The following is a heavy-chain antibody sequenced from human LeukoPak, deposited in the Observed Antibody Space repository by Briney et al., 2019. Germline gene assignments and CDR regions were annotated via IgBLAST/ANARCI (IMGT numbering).Heavy chain of an antibody. CDR3: AKSGYSSSWSNAAVYNWFDP. CDR1: GFNFKGSD. J-gene: IGHJ5*02. Sequence: PGGSLRLSCAASGFNFKGSDMHWVRQAPGKGLEWVAVISYDGSNKYYADSVKGRFTISRDNSKNTLYLQMNSLRAEDTAVYYCAKSGYSSSWSNAAVYNWFDPWGQGTLVTVSS. CDR2: ISYDGSNK. D-gene: IGHD6-13*01. V-gene: IGHV3-30*12.